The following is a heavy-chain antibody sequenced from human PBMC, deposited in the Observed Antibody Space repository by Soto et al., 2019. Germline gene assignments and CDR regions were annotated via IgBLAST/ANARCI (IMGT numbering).Heavy chain of an antibody. V-gene: IGHV1-46*01. CDR3: ARDSSGHDILTGYRYYYYGMDV. Sequence: ASVKVSCKASGYTFTSDYMHWVRQAPGQGLEWMGIINPSGGSTSYAQKFQGRVTMTRDTSTSTVYMELSSLRSEDTAVHYCARDSSGHDILTGYRYYYYGMDVWG. CDR1: GYTFTSDY. J-gene: IGHJ6*02. D-gene: IGHD3-9*01. CDR2: INPSGGST.